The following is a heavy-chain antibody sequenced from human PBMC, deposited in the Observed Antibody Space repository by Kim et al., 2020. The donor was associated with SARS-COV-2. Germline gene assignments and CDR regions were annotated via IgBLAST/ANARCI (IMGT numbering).Heavy chain of an antibody. V-gene: IGHV4-34*01. Sequence: SETLSLTCAVYGGSFSGYYWSWIRQPPGKGLEWIGEINHSGSTNYNPSLKSRVTISVDTSKNQFSLKLSSVTAAATAVYYCARGRLLQRVFDYWGQGTLVTVSS. J-gene: IGHJ4*02. CDR2: INHSGST. D-gene: IGHD3-22*01. CDR3: ARGRLLQRVFDY. CDR1: GGSFSGYY.